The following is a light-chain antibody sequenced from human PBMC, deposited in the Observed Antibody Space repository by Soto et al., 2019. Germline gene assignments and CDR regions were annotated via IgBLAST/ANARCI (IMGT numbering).Light chain of an antibody. Sequence: QSALTQPASASGSPGQSITISCTGTSYDVGGYNFVSWYQHHPGKAPKLMIYDVSYRPSGVSNRFSGSKSGNTASLTISGLQAEDEADYFCSSYTSGSARYVFGTGTKLTVL. J-gene: IGLJ1*01. CDR1: SYDVGGYNF. V-gene: IGLV2-14*03. CDR2: DVS. CDR3: SSYTSGSARYV.